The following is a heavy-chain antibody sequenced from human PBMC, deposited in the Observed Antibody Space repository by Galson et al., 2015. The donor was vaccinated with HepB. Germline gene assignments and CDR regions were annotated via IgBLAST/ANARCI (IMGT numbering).Heavy chain of an antibody. Sequence: SVKVSCKASGYTFNTYGIHWVRQAPGQRLEWMGWINTGNGNTKYSERFQGRVTITRDTSASRAYMELSSLRSEDTAVYYCARDGGYHYESRGYSGWFDPWGQGTLVTVSS. CDR1: GYTFNTYG. J-gene: IGHJ5*02. CDR2: INTGNGNT. CDR3: ARDGGYHYESRGYSGWFDP. V-gene: IGHV1-3*04. D-gene: IGHD3-22*01.